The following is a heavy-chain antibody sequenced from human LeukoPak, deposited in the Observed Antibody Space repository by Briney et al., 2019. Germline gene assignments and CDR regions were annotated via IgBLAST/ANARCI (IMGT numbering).Heavy chain of an antibody. CDR3: AKDSGHFDY. Sequence: GGSLRLSFAASGFTFSSYAMHWVRRAPGKGLEWVAVISYDGSNKYYADSVKGRFTISRDNSKNTLDLQMNSLRAEDTAVYYCAKDSGHFDYWGQGTLVTVSS. CDR2: ISYDGSNK. CDR1: GFTFSSYA. V-gene: IGHV3-30-3*01. J-gene: IGHJ4*02.